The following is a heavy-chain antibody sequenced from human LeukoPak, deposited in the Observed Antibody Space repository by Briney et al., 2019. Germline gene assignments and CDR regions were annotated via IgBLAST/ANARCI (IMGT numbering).Heavy chain of an antibody. CDR1: GYTFTSYD. D-gene: IGHD6-19*01. Sequence: HGASVKVSCKASGYTFTSYDISWVRQAPGQGLEWMGWITPYNGNTNYAQKLQGRVTMTTDTSTSTVYMEVSSLRSEDTAVYYCARSVYAIIAVAEGATNWFDPWGQGTLVTVSS. CDR2: ITPYNGNT. J-gene: IGHJ5*02. CDR3: ARSVYAIIAVAEGATNWFDP. V-gene: IGHV1-18*01.